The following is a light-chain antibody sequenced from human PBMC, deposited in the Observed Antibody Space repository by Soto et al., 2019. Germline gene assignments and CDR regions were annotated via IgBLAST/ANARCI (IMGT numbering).Light chain of an antibody. V-gene: IGKV3-15*01. J-gene: IGKJ5*01. CDR3: QQDKKWLPIG. Sequence: IVVSQSPATLSVSTGERATLSCRASQSVSSNLAWYQQKPGQAPRLLIYGASTRATGIPARFSGSGSGTEFTLTISSLQSEDFAVYYSQQDKKWLPIGFGQGTRLE. CDR2: GAS. CDR1: QSVSSN.